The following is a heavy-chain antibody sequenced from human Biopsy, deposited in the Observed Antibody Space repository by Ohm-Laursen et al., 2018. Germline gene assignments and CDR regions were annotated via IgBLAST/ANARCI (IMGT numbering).Heavy chain of an antibody. Sequence: GASVKVSCKASGYTFTSHDINWVRQATGQGLEWMGWMSPNTGNTVYAQRFQDRVTMTSDTSTGTAYMELTSLTSDDTAVYFCARRETTLGRSLDSWGQGTLVAVSS. J-gene: IGHJ4*02. D-gene: IGHD1-1*01. V-gene: IGHV1-8*01. CDR2: MSPNTGNT. CDR3: ARRETTLGRSLDS. CDR1: GYTFTSHD.